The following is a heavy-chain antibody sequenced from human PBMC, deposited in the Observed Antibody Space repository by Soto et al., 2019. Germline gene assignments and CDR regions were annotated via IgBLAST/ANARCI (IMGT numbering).Heavy chain of an antibody. V-gene: IGHV1-69*13. Sequence: SVKISCKASGGTFSNYAISWVRQAPGQGLEWMGGIIPIFGTANYAQKFQGRVTITADESTSTAYMELSSLRSEDTAVYYCASNFVVIPAAKVYYYCMDVCRQGSSVTVS. CDR2: IIPIFGTA. CDR3: ASNFVVIPAAKVYYYCMDV. D-gene: IGHD2-2*01. J-gene: IGHJ6*02. CDR1: GGTFSNYA.